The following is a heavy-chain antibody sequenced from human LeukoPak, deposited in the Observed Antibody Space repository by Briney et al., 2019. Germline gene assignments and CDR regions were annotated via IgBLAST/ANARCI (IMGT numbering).Heavy chain of an antibody. CDR2: IIPIFGTA. Sequence: SVKVSCKASGGTFSSYAISWVRQAPGQGLEWMGGIIPIFGTANYAQKFQGRVTITADKSTSTAYMELSSLRSEDTAVYYCARLGFCSGGSCYSVEAGYWGQGTLVTVSS. D-gene: IGHD2-15*01. V-gene: IGHV1-69*06. CDR1: GGTFSSYA. CDR3: ARLGFCSGGSCYSVEAGY. J-gene: IGHJ4*02.